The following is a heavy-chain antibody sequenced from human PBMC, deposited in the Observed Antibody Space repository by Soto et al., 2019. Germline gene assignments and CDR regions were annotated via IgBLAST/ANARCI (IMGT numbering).Heavy chain of an antibody. CDR3: ALTPLLKRA. Sequence: QVQLVQSGAEVKKPGASVKVSCKASGYTFVDYDINWVRQASGQGLEWMGWKNPYSGNTAYAQKFQSIVSMTKNPSISTAFMELSSLRSEDTAVYYCALTPLLKRAWGQGTLVTVSS. CDR1: GYTFVDYD. V-gene: IGHV1-8*01. CDR2: KNPYSGNT. J-gene: IGHJ5*02. D-gene: IGHD2-15*01.